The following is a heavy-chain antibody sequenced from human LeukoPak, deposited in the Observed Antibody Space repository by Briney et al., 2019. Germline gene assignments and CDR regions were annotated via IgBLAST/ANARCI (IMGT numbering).Heavy chain of an antibody. Sequence: GRSLGLSCAASGFTFSSYAMHWVRQAPGKGLEWVAVISYDGSNKYYADSVKGRFTISRDNSKNTLYLQMNSLRAEDTAVYYCARDLEYSSSWYRGIDYWGQGTLATVSS. CDR1: GFTFSSYA. D-gene: IGHD6-13*01. V-gene: IGHV3-30*04. CDR3: ARDLEYSSSWYRGIDY. CDR2: ISYDGSNK. J-gene: IGHJ4*02.